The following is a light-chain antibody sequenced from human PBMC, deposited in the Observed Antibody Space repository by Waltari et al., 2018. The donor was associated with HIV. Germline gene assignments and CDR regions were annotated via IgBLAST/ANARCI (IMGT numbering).Light chain of an antibody. CDR3: QQYNNWPQT. Sequence: EKVMTQSPATLSVSPGERATLSCRASQTINNNLACYQQKPGQAPQLLIYGASTSAAGVPARFSGSGSGTEFTLTITSLQSEDLAIYYCQQYNNWPQTFGQGTKVEIK. J-gene: IGKJ2*01. V-gene: IGKV3-15*01. CDR1: QTINNN. CDR2: GAS.